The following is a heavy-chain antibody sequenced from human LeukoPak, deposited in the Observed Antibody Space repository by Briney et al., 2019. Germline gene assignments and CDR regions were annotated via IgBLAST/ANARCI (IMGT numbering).Heavy chain of an antibody. V-gene: IGHV1-2*02. CDR1: GYTFTGYY. Sequence: ASVKVSCKASGYTFTGYYMHWVRQAPGQGLEWMGWINPNSGGTNYAQKFQGRVTMTRDTSISTAYMELSRLRSDDTAVYYCERDTVVQYYYYYYGMDVWGQRTTVTVSS. J-gene: IGHJ6*02. CDR2: INPNSGGT. CDR3: ERDTVVQYYYYYYGMDV. D-gene: IGHD2-2*01.